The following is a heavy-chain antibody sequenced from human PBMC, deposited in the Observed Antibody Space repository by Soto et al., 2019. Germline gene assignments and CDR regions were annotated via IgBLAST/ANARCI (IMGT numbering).Heavy chain of an antibody. CDR2: FDPEDGET. CDR3: ATSIQWLVRQDDVYDI. D-gene: IGHD6-19*01. Sequence: ASVKVSCKVSGYTLTELSMHWVRQAPGKGLEWMGGFDPEDGETIYAQKFQGRVTMTEDTSTDTAYMELSSLRSEDTAVYYCATSIQWLVRQDDVYDIWGQGTMVTV. CDR1: GYTLTELS. J-gene: IGHJ3*02. V-gene: IGHV1-24*01.